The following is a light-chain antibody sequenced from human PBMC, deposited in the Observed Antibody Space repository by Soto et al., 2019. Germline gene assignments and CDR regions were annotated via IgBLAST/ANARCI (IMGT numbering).Light chain of an antibody. CDR2: DDN. CDR1: SSNIGNNY. V-gene: IGLV1-51*01. Sequence: QSVLTQPPSVSAAPGQKVTISCSGSSSNIGNNYVSWYQQLPGTAPKLLIYDDNKRPSGIPDRFSGSKSGTSATLGITGLQTGDEVDYYCATWDSSLSAVVFGGGTKPTVL. CDR3: ATWDSSLSAVV. J-gene: IGLJ2*01.